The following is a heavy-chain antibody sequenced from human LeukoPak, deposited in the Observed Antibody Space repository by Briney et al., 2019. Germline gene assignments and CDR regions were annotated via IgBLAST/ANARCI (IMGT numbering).Heavy chain of an antibody. CDR3: AKEPLAHCGGDCYSDY. V-gene: IGHV3-23*01. CDR2: ISGSGGST. D-gene: IGHD2-21*02. Sequence: GGSLRLSCAASGFTFSSYAMSWVRQAPGKGLEWVSAISGSGGSTYYADSVKGRFTISRDNSKNTLYLQKNSLRTEDTAVYYCAKEPLAHCGGDCYSDYWGQGTLVTVSS. CDR1: GFTFSSYA. J-gene: IGHJ4*02.